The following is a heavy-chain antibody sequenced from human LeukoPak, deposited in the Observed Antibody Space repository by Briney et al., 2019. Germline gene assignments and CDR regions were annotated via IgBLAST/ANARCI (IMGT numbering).Heavy chain of an antibody. CDR1: GYTFTDYY. V-gene: IGHV1-2*02. J-gene: IGHJ4*02. CDR3: ARDRARVTGLYYFDY. CDR2: INPNSGGA. D-gene: IGHD2-21*02. Sequence: ASVKVSCKASGYTFTDYYMHWVRQAPGQGLEWMGWINPNSGGANYAQKFQGRVTMTWDTSNTTVYMELTRLRSDDAAVYYCARDRARVTGLYYFDYWGQGALVTVSS.